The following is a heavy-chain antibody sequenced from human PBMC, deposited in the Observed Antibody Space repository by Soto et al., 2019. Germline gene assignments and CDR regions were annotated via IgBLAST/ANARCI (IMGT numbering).Heavy chain of an antibody. V-gene: IGHV4-59*01. D-gene: IGHD2-21*02. Sequence: QVQLQESGPGLGKPSETLSLTGTVSGGSISSYYWSWIRQPPGKGLEWIGYIYYSGSTNYNPSLKSRVTISVDTSKNQFSLKLSSVTAADTAVYYCARGSWQPLPRDYYYYGMDVWGQGTTVTVSS. CDR1: GGSISSYY. CDR2: IYYSGST. CDR3: ARGSWQPLPRDYYYYGMDV. J-gene: IGHJ6*02.